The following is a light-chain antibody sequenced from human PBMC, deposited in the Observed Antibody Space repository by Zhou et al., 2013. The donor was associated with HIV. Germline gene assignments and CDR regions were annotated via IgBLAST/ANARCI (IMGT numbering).Light chain of an antibody. CDR3: MQALQTRYT. CDR1: QSLLHSNGYNY. CDR2: LGS. V-gene: IGKV2-28*01. Sequence: DFAMTQSPLSLPVTPGEPASISCRSSQSLLHSNGYNYLDWYLQKPGQSPQLLIYLGSNRASGVPDRFSGSGSGTDFTLKISRVEAEDVGVYYCMQALQTRYTFGQGTKLEIK. J-gene: IGKJ2*01.